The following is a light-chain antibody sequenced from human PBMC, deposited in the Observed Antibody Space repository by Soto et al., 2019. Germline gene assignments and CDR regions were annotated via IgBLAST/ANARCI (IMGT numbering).Light chain of an antibody. CDR1: QGVSNY. V-gene: IGKV1-9*01. J-gene: IGKJ4*01. CDR2: CAS. Sequence: DIQLTQSPSFLSASVGDRVTITCRASQGVSNYLAWYQQKPGQAPKLLIYCASTLPSEVPSTFSGRGSGTEYTLTITSLQPEDFATYYCQQLNSYPPTFGGGAKVDIK. CDR3: QQLNSYPPT.